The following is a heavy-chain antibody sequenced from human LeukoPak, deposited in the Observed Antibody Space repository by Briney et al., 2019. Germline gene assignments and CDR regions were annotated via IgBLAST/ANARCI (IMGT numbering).Heavy chain of an antibody. CDR3: ARVLRHRSSSWRPTYEYFQH. Sequence: SETLSLTCAVYGGSFSGYYWSWIRQPPGKGLEWIGEINHSGSTNYNPSLKSRVTISVDTSKNQFSLKLSSVTAADTAVYYCARVLRHRSSSWRPTYEYFQHWGQSTLVTVSS. J-gene: IGHJ1*01. D-gene: IGHD6-13*01. CDR1: GGSFSGYY. V-gene: IGHV4-34*01. CDR2: INHSGST.